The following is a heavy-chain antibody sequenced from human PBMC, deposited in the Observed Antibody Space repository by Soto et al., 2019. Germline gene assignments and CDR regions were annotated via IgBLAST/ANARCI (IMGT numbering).Heavy chain of an antibody. CDR1: GFTFSNAW. J-gene: IGHJ3*02. CDR3: TTDSLSITMIVVVSDAFDI. Sequence: GGSLRLSCAASGFTFSNAWMSWVRQVPGKGLEWVGRIKSKTDGGTTDYAAPVKGRFTISRDDSKNTLYLQMNSLKTEDTAVYYCTTDSLSITMIVVVSDAFDIWGQGTMVTVSS. CDR2: IKSKTDGGTT. V-gene: IGHV3-15*01. D-gene: IGHD3-22*01.